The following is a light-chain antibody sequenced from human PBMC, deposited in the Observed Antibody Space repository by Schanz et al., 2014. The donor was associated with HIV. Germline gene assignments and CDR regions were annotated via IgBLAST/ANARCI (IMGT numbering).Light chain of an antibody. CDR2: GAS. V-gene: IGKV3-20*01. CDR3: QQYGSPPWT. Sequence: EIVLTQSPGTLSLSPGERATLSCRASQSIDSSYLAWYQQKPGQAPRLLISGASTRAAGIPDRFSGSESGTDFTLTISSVEPEDYAMYYCQQYGSPPWTFGQGTKVEVQ. CDR1: QSIDSSY. J-gene: IGKJ1*01.